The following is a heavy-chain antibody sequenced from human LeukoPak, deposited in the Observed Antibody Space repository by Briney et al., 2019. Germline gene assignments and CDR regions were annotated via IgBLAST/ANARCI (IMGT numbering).Heavy chain of an antibody. J-gene: IGHJ4*02. Sequence: GGSLRLSCAASGFTVSSYSMNWVRQAPGKGLEWVSFIHNDGSTYHADSVKGRFTISRDNSKNTLYLQMNSLRAEDTAVYYCARDFRIRSYWGQGTLVTVSS. V-gene: IGHV3-53*01. CDR2: IHNDGST. CDR1: GFTVSSYS. D-gene: IGHD3-16*01. CDR3: ARDFRIRSY.